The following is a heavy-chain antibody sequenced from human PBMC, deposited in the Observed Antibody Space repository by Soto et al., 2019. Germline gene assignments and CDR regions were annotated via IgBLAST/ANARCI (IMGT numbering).Heavy chain of an antibody. J-gene: IGHJ4*02. CDR3: ARHLRYFDWSSNY. Sequence: XXTLSLTCTVSGDSINRNPHYWGFIRQSPGKGLEWIGTIYYSGTTYYNPSLESRVTISVDTSKNQFSLNLSSVNAADTAVYYCARHLRYFDWSSNYWGQGTLVTVSS. CDR2: IYYSGTT. CDR1: GDSINRNPHY. D-gene: IGHD3-9*01. V-gene: IGHV4-39*01.